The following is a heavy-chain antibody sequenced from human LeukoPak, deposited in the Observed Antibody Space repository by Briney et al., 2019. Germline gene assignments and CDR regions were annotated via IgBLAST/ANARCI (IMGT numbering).Heavy chain of an antibody. V-gene: IGHV3-21*01. D-gene: IGHD3-16*01. Sequence: GGSLRLSCAASGFTFSNYNMKWVRQAPGKGLEWVSSISSSGSYIYYADSVKGRFTISRDNAKNSLYLQMNSLRAEDTAVYYCARVGDENYFDYWGQRTLVTVSS. J-gene: IGHJ4*02. CDR3: ARVGDENYFDY. CDR1: GFTFSNYN. CDR2: ISSSGSYI.